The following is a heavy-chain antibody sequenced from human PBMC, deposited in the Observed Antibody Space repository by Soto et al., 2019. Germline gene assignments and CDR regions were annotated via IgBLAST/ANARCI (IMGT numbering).Heavy chain of an antibody. CDR1: GGSISSGGYS. Sequence: LSLTCAVSGGSISSGGYSWSWIRQPPGKGLEWIGYIYQSGSTYHNPSLKSRVTISVDRSRNQFSLKLSSVTAADTAVYFCATQSYSNSGAYYYYAMDVWGQGTTATVSS. D-gene: IGHD4-4*01. V-gene: IGHV4-30-2*01. CDR3: ATQSYSNSGAYYYYAMDV. CDR2: IYQSGST. J-gene: IGHJ6*02.